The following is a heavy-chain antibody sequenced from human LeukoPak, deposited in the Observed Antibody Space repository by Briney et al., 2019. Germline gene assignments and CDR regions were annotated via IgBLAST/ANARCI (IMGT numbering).Heavy chain of an antibody. J-gene: IGHJ5*02. D-gene: IGHD6-13*01. CDR2: IYYSGST. CDR3: ARDHSSSWYSWFDP. V-gene: IGHV4-59*01. CDR1: GGSISSYY. Sequence: SETLSLTCTVSGGSISSYYWSWIRQPPGKGLEWIGYIYYSGSTNYNPSLKSRVTISVDTSKNQFSLKLSSVTAADTAVYYCARDHSSSWYSWFDPWGQGTLVIVSS.